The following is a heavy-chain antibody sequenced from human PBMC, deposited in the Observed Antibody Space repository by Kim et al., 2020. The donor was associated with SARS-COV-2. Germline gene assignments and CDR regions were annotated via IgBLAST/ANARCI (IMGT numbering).Heavy chain of an antibody. J-gene: IGHJ4*02. CDR3: SRVPSGRPRDY. V-gene: IGHV4-39*01. CDR2: T. Sequence: TDANPSLKGRVTISVDTSKNLFSLNLNFVTAADTAVYFCSRVPSGRPRDYWGQGTLVTVSS.